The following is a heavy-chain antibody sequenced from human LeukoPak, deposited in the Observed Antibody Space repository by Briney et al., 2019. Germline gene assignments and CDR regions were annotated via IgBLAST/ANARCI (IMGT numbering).Heavy chain of an antibody. CDR3: ANRGYN. Sequence: PGGSLRLSCAASGFTFSSYGMHWVRQAPGRGLEWVAVISYDGSNKYYADSVKGRFTISRDNSKNTLYLQMNSLRAEDTAVYYCANRGYNWGQGTLVTVSS. J-gene: IGHJ4*02. D-gene: IGHD5-18*01. CDR1: GFTFSSYG. V-gene: IGHV3-30*18. CDR2: ISYDGSNK.